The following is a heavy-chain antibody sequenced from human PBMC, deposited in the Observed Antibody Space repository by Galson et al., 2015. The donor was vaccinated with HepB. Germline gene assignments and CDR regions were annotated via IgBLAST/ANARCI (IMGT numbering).Heavy chain of an antibody. J-gene: IGHJ6*02. V-gene: IGHV1-69*04. CDR1: GGTFSSYT. Sequence: SVKVSCKASGGTFSSYTISWVRQAPGQGLEWMGRIITIIGIANYAQKFQGRVTITADKSTSTAYMELSSLRSEDTAVYYCARDSYGLWFGEHRDYYGMDVWGQGTTVTVSS. CDR3: ARDSYGLWFGEHRDYYGMDV. CDR2: IITIIGIA. D-gene: IGHD3-10*01.